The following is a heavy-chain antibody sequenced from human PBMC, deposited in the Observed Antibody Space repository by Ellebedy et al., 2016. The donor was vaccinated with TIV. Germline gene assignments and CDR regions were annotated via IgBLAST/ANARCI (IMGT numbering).Heavy chain of an antibody. D-gene: IGHD3-3*01. CDR2: FDPEDGET. J-gene: IGHJ4*02. Sequence: ASVKVSCKASGYTFTGYYIHWVRRAPGQGLEWMGGFDPEDGETIYAQKFQGRVTMTEDTSTDTAYMELSSLRSEDTAVYYCATVSVWGQGTLVIVSS. CDR1: GYTFTGYY. V-gene: IGHV1-24*01. CDR3: ATVSV.